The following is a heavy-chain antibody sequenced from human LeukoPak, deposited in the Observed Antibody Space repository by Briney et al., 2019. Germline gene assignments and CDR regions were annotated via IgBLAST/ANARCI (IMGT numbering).Heavy chain of an antibody. Sequence: GGSLRLSCAASGFTFSSYGMHWVRQAPGKGLEWVAFIRYDGSNKYYADSVKGRFTISRDNSKNTLYLQMNSLIAEDTAVYYCAKATMVRGVDISYYYYGMDVWGQGTTVTVSS. D-gene: IGHD3-10*01. CDR2: IRYDGSNK. J-gene: IGHJ6*02. CDR1: GFTFSSYG. V-gene: IGHV3-30*02. CDR3: AKATMVRGVDISYYYYGMDV.